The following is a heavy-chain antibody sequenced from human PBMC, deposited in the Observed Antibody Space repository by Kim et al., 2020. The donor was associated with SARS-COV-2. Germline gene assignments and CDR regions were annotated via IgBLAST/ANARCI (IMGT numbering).Heavy chain of an antibody. CDR3: ASRWDY. V-gene: IGHV4-4*08. Sequence: YSSGSTNYHPSLKGRVTISVDTSKNQFSLKLSSVPAADTAVYYCASRWDYWGQGILVTVSS. CDR2: YSSGST. J-gene: IGHJ4*02. D-gene: IGHD6-13*01.